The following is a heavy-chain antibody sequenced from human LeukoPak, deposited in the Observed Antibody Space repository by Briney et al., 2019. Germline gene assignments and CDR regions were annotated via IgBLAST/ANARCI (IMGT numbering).Heavy chain of an antibody. CDR2: IDGAGGTT. CDR3: GKESPHWTVSPGD. J-gene: IGHJ1*01. Sequence: LGGSLRLSCAASGFTFRAFGMNWLRQAPGEAPEWVSGIDGAGGTTYYADSVKGRFTISRDNSKSMLFLQMNSLRADDTAIYYCGKESPHWTVSPGDWGQGTPVTVSS. CDR1: GFTFRAFG. V-gene: IGHV3-23*01. D-gene: IGHD4-17*01.